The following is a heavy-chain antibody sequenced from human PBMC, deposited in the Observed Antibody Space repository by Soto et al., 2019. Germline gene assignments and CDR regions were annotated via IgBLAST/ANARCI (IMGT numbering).Heavy chain of an antibody. CDR2: INTDGSYI. CDR1: GFSFSNSW. D-gene: IGHD2-2*01. CDR3: ASSVVWPLDRNY. J-gene: IGHJ4*02. V-gene: IGHV3-74*01. Sequence: GGSLTLSCAVSGFSFSNSWMHWVCQTTGKGLVWVSRINTDGSYINYVDSVKGRSTVTRDNAKSTLYLQMNSLRAEESAVYYCASSVVWPLDRNYWGQGTQVTVSS.